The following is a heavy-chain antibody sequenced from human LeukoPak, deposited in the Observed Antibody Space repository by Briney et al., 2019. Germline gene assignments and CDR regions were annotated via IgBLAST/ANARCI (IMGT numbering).Heavy chain of an antibody. CDR1: GGSISSGGYY. J-gene: IGHJ4*02. CDR3: AGGGHSNYGY. Sequence: SETLSLTCTVSGGSISSGGYYWSWIRQHPGKGLEWIGYIYYSGSTYYNPSLKSRVTISVDTSKNQFSLKLSSVTAADTAVYYCAGGGHSNYGYWGQGTLVTVSS. V-gene: IGHV4-31*03. D-gene: IGHD4-11*01. CDR2: IYYSGST.